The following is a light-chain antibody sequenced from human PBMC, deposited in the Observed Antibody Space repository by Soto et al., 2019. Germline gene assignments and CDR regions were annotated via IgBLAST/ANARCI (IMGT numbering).Light chain of an antibody. V-gene: IGKV1-5*03. Sequence: DIQMTQSPSTLSASVGDRVTITCRASQSISSWLAWYQQKPGKAPKLVIHKASNLESGVPSRFSGSGSRTEFTLTISSLQPDDFATYYCQQYSSHWTFGQGTKVAIK. J-gene: IGKJ1*01. CDR2: KAS. CDR3: QQYSSHWT. CDR1: QSISSW.